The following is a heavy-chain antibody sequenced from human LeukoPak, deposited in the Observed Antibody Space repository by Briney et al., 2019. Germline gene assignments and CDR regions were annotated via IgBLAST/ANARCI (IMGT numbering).Heavy chain of an antibody. Sequence: PGRSLRLSCAASEFTFSSFAMHWVRQAPGKGLEWVTVISYDGSNNYYADSVKGRFTISRDNSKNTLYLQMNSLTAEDTAVYYCARDDRGIAAAGFFDYWGQGTLLTVSS. V-gene: IGHV3-30-3*01. D-gene: IGHD6-13*01. CDR3: ARDDRGIAAAGFFDY. CDR1: EFTFSSFA. J-gene: IGHJ4*02. CDR2: ISYDGSNN.